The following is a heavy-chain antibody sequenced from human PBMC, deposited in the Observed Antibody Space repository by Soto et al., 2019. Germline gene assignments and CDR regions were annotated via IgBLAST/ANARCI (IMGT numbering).Heavy chain of an antibody. J-gene: IGHJ3*02. CDR2: IYYSGST. CDR3: ARVRQLDAFDI. D-gene: IGHD6-13*01. V-gene: IGHV4-59*01. CDR1: GGSISSYY. Sequence: QVQLQESGPALVKPSETLSLTCTVSGGSISSYYWSWIRQPPGKGLEWIGYIYYSGSTNYNPSLKSRVTISVVTSKNQFALKLSSVTAADTAVYYCARVRQLDAFDIWGQGTMVTVSS.